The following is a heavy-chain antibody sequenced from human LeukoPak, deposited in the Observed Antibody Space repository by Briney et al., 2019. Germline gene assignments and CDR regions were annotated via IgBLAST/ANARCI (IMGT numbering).Heavy chain of an antibody. Sequence: SETLSLTCTVSGGSISSYYWSWIRQPPGKGLEWIGYIYYSGSTNYNPSLKSRVTISVDTSKNQFSLKLSSVTAADTAVYYCAAAAPQRYYYGMDVWGQGTRSPSP. J-gene: IGHJ6*02. CDR3: AAAAPQRYYYGMDV. CDR1: GGSISSYY. D-gene: IGHD6-25*01. CDR2: IYYSGST. V-gene: IGHV4-59*01.